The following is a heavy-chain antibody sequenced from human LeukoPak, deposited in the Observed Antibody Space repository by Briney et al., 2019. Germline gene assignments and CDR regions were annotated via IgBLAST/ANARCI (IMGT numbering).Heavy chain of an antibody. CDR3: AKEILNLDFWSAVGAFDI. CDR2: IRYDGSNK. Sequence: GGSLRLSCAASGFTFSSYGMHWVRQAPGKGLEWVAFIRYDGSNKYYADSVKGRFTISRDNSKNTLYLQMNSLRAEDTAAYYCAKEILNLDFWSAVGAFDIWGQGTMVTVSS. V-gene: IGHV3-30*02. CDR1: GFTFSSYG. J-gene: IGHJ3*02. D-gene: IGHD3-3*01.